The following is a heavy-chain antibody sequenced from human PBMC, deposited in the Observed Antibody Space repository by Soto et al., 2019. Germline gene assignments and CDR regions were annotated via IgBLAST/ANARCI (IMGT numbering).Heavy chain of an antibody. D-gene: IGHD2-2*01. CDR2: SAAYNDDT. V-gene: IGHV1-18*01. CDR3: ARSRSSAMVTSDY. Sequence: ASVKVSCKASGGTFSSYAISWVRQAPGEGLQWMGWSAAYNDDTDYAQDFQGRVTMTTDTSTSTAYMELRSLRSDDTAVYFCARSRSSAMVTSDYWGQGTLVTVSS. J-gene: IGHJ4*02. CDR1: GGTFSSYA.